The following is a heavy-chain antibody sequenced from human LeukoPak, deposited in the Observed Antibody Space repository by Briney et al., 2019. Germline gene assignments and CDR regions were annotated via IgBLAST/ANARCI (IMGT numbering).Heavy chain of an antibody. D-gene: IGHD4-17*01. CDR1: GFTFSSYW. Sequence: GGSLRLSCAASGFTFSSYWMSWVRQAPGKGLEWVANMKYDGSEKDYVDSVKGRFTISRDNAKNSLYLQMNSLRAEDTAVYYCARDLAGDYAGFDYWGQGTLVTVSS. CDR3: ARDLAGDYAGFDY. J-gene: IGHJ4*02. CDR2: MKYDGSEK. V-gene: IGHV3-7*03.